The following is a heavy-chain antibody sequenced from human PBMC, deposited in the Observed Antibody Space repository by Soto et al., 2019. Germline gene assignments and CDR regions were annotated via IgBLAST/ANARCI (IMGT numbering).Heavy chain of an antibody. CDR1: GFTFSNYG. V-gene: IGHV3-33*01. CDR2: ILYDGSNK. CDR3: AGGTYYFVY. Sequence: QVQLVESGGDVVQPGRSLRLSCAASGFTFSNYGMHWARQAPGKGLEWVAAILYDGSNKYYADSVKGRFTISRDNSKNTLYLQMNSLRAEDTAVYYCAGGTYYFVYCCQGTLVTVSS. J-gene: IGHJ4*02. D-gene: IGHD1-26*01.